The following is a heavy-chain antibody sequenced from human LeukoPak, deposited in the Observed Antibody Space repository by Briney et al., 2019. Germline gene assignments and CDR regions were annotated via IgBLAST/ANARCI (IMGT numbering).Heavy chain of an antibody. Sequence: GGSLRLSCAASGFTFSSYAMSWVRQAPGKGLEWVSAISGSGGSTYYADSVKGRFTISRDNAKNTLYLQMNSLRAEDTAVYYCAKDHYWDSGTFDYWGQGTLVTVSS. CDR2: ISGSGGST. D-gene: IGHD5-12*01. V-gene: IGHV3-23*01. CDR1: GFTFSSYA. CDR3: AKDHYWDSGTFDY. J-gene: IGHJ4*02.